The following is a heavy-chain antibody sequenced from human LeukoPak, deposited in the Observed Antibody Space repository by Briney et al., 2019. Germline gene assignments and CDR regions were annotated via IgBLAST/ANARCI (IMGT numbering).Heavy chain of an antibody. J-gene: IGHJ4*02. V-gene: IGHV4-59*01. CDR2: MHYIGST. CDR1: GGSISSYY. CDR3: ARVDANWGFIDY. D-gene: IGHD7-27*01. Sequence: SETLSLTCTVSGGSISSYYWSWIRQPPGKGLEWIGYMHYIGSTNYNPSLKSRVSISLDTSKNQFSLRLSSVTAADTAVYYCARVDANWGFIDYWGQGTLVTVSS.